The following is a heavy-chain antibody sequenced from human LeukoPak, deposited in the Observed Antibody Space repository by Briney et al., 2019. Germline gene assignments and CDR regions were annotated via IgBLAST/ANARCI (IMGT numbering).Heavy chain of an antibody. CDR3: ASRRSRGQQLLYFDY. CDR2: IIPIFGTA. V-gene: IGHV1-69*13. J-gene: IGHJ4*02. Sequence: ASVKVSCKASGGTFSSYAISWVRQAPGQGLEWMGGIIPIFGTANYAQKFQGRVTITADESTSTAYMELSSLRSEDTAVYYCASRRSRGQQLLYFDYWGQGTLVTVSS. D-gene: IGHD6-13*01. CDR1: GGTFSSYA.